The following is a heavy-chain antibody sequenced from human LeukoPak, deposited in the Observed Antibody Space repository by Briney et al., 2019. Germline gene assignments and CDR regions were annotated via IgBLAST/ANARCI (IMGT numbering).Heavy chain of an antibody. CDR3: ASSLYYDFWSGYYTGYYYYGMDV. CDR1: GGSISSSSYY. V-gene: IGHV4-39*07. Sequence: SETLSLTCTVSGGSISSSSYYWGWIRQPPGKGLEWIGSIYYSGSTNYNPSLKSRVTISVDTSKNQFSLKLSSVTAADTAVYYCASSLYYDFWSGYYTGYYYYGMDVWGQGTTVTVSS. D-gene: IGHD3-3*01. CDR2: IYYSGST. J-gene: IGHJ6*02.